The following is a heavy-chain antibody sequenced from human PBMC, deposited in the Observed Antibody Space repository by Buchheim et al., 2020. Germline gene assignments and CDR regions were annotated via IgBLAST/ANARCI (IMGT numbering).Heavy chain of an antibody. Sequence: EVQLLESGGGLVQPGGSLRLSCAASGFTFSSYAMSWVRQAPGKGLEWVSAISGSGGSTYYADSVKGRFTISRDNSKNTLYLQMNSLRAEDTAVYYCARVLGYSSGWYSKRAYFYGMDVWGQGTT. CDR3: ARVLGYSSGWYSKRAYFYGMDV. V-gene: IGHV3-23*01. CDR1: GFTFSSYA. D-gene: IGHD6-19*01. CDR2: ISGSGGST. J-gene: IGHJ6*02.